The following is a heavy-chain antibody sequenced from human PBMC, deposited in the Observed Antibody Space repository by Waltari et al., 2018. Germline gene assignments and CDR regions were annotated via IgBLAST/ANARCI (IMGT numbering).Heavy chain of an antibody. CDR3: ATTSSSGWYRRYLDY. J-gene: IGHJ4*02. V-gene: IGHV1-69-2*01. CDR2: VDPEDGET. D-gene: IGHD6-19*01. Sequence: EVQLVQSGAEVKKPGATVKISCKASGYTFTDYYMHWVQQAPGKGLEWMGRVDPEDGETIYAETFQGRVTITADTSTDTAYMELSSLRSEDTAVYYCATTSSSGWYRRYLDYWGQGTLVTVSS. CDR1: GYTFTDYY.